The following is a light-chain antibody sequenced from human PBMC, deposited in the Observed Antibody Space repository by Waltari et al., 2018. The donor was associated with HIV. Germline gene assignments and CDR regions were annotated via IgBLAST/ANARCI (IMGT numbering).Light chain of an antibody. J-gene: IGKJ4*01. V-gene: IGKV3-11*01. Sequence: EIVLTQSPATLSLSPGERATLSCRASQSISSHLAWYQQKPGQAPRLLIYDASNRATGIPARFSGSGSGTDFTLTISGLEPEDSAVYYCQQRSNWPPLTFGGGTKVEIK. CDR3: QQRSNWPPLT. CDR2: DAS. CDR1: QSISSH.